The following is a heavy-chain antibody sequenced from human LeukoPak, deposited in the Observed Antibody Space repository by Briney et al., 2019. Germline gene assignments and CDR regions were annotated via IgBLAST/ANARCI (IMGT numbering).Heavy chain of an antibody. CDR1: RVTFSSYL. V-gene: IGHV3-48*02. CDR3: AIDGRWVRFFFDY. CDR2: ISSSSGTI. D-gene: IGHD5-12*01. Sequence: GGSLRLSCAASRVTFSSYLVHCGPQAPGQGLEWVSYISSSSGTIYYADSVKGRFTISRDNAKNSLYLQMNSLRDEHTAVYYGAIDGRWVRFFFDYWGQGTLVTVSS. J-gene: IGHJ4*02.